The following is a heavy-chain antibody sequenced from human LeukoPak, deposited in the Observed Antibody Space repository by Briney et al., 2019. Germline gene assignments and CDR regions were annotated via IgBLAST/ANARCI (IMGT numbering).Heavy chain of an antibody. V-gene: IGHV4-38-2*01. CDR2: IYHSGST. CDR3: ARVGGIAVAGTSYDFDY. Sequence: SETLSLTCAVSGYSISSGYYWGWIRQPPGKGLGWIGSIYHSGSTYYNPSLKSRVTISVDTSKNQFSLKLSPVTAADTAVYYCARVGGIAVAGTSYDFDYWGQGTLVTVSS. D-gene: IGHD6-19*01. J-gene: IGHJ4*02. CDR1: GYSISSGYY.